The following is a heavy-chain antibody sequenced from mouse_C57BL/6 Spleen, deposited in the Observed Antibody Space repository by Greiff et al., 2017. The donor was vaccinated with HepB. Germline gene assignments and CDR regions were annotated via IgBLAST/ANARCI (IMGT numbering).Heavy chain of an antibody. CDR2: INPNNGGT. D-gene: IGHD3-2*02. CDR1: GYTFTDYY. J-gene: IGHJ4*01. V-gene: IGHV1-26*01. CDR3: ARGDSSGPYYYAMDY. Sequence: EVQLQQSGPELVKPGASVKISCTASGYTFTDYYMNWVKQSHGKSLEWIGDINPNNGGTSYNQKFKGKATLTVEKSSSTAYMELRSLTSEDSAVYYCARGDSSGPYYYAMDYWGQGTSVTVSS.